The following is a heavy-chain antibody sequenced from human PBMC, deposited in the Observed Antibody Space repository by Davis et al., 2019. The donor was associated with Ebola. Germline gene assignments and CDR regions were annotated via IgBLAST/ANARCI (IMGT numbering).Heavy chain of an antibody. CDR2: INHSGST. J-gene: IGHJ3*02. D-gene: IGHD3-9*01. CDR3: ARGRRQQVISIAFDI. V-gene: IGHV4-34*01. Sequence: PGGSLRLSCAVYGGSFSGYYWSWIRQPPGKGLEWIGEINHSGSTNYNPSLKSRVTISVDTSKNQFSLKLSSVTAADTAVYYCARGRRQQVISIAFDIWGQGTMVTVSS. CDR1: GGSFSGYY.